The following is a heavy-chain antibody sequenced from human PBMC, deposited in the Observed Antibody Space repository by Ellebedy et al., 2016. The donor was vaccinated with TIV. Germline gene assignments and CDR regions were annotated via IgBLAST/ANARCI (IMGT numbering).Heavy chain of an antibody. Sequence: AASVKVSCKASGGTFSSYAISWVRQAPGQGLEWMGGIIPIHGIANYAQKFQGRVTITADKSTSTAYMELSSLRSEDTAVYYCAKDWFDSGDWPAYPLFDYWGQGVLVSVSS. CDR3: AKDWFDSGDWPAYPLFDY. D-gene: IGHD3/OR15-3a*01. V-gene: IGHV1-69*10. CDR1: GGTFSSYA. CDR2: IIPIHGIA. J-gene: IGHJ4*02.